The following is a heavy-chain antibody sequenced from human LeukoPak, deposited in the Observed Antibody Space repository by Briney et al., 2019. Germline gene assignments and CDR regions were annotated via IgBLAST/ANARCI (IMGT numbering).Heavy chain of an antibody. CDR1: GGSISSYY. CDR2: IYYVGST. CDR3: ARVKAGTTRVLDY. J-gene: IGHJ4*02. D-gene: IGHD1-1*01. V-gene: IGHV4-59*01. Sequence: PSETLSLTCTVSGGSISSYYWSWIRQPPGKGLEWIGYIYYVGSTNYNPSLKSRVTISVDTSKNQFSLNLSSVTAADTAVYYCARVKAGTTRVLDYWGQGTLVTVSS.